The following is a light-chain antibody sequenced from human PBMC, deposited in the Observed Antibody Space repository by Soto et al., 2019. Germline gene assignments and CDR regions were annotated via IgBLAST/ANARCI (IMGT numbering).Light chain of an antibody. V-gene: IGKV3-20*01. CDR2: DAS. CDR1: QSVKSNY. CDR3: HQYGTTPGT. Sequence: EIVLTQSPGTVSLSPGERVTLSCRASQSVKSNYLAWYQQKPGQAPSLLIYDASSRATGIPDRFSGSGSGTDFTLTISRLEPEDVALYYCHQYGTTPGTFGQGTKLEIK. J-gene: IGKJ2*01.